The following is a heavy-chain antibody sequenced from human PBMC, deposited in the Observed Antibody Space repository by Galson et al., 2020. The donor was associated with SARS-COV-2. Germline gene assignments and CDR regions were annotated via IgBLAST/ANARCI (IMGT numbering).Heavy chain of an antibody. CDR1: GGSFSGYF. D-gene: IGHD1-20*01. CDR2: INHSGTT. Sequence: SETLSLTCAVYGGSFSGYFWSWVRQPPGRGLEWIAEINHSGTTNYNPSLKSRVLISVDTSKSQFSLRLNSVTAADTALYYCAGRVPYPKRYFDFWGQEALVTVSS. J-gene: IGHJ4*02. V-gene: IGHV4-34*01. CDR3: AGRVPYPKRYFDF.